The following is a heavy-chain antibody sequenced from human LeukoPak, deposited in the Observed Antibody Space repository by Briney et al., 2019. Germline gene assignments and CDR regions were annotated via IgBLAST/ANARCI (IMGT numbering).Heavy chain of an antibody. CDR3: ARSWGVVAFDY. Sequence: KTGGSLRLSCAASGFNFGDYYMSWIRQAPGKGLEWLTHISGSGSTIQYADSVKGRFIISRDNAENSLYLQRSSLRGEDTAVYYCARSWGVVAFDYWGQGTLVTVTS. D-gene: IGHD3-16*01. J-gene: IGHJ4*02. V-gene: IGHV3-11*04. CDR2: ISGSGSTI. CDR1: GFNFGDYY.